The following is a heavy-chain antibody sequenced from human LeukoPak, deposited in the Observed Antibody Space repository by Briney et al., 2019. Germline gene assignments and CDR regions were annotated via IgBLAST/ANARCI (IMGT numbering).Heavy chain of an antibody. CDR3: AKVIDSYGQGDI. CDR1: GFTFSSYA. V-gene: IGHV3-23*01. CDR2: ISISGAST. D-gene: IGHD5-18*01. Sequence: GESLRLSCTASGFTFSSYAMTWVRHALGKGLEWVSGISISGASTYYADSVKGRFTISRDNSKNTLYLQMNSLRAEDTAVYYCAKVIDSYGQGDIWGQGTMVTV. J-gene: IGHJ3*02.